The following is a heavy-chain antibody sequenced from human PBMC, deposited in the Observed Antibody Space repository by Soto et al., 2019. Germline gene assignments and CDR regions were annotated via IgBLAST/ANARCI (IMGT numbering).Heavy chain of an antibody. V-gene: IGHV1-46*01. CDR1: GYTFTSYY. CDR3: ARDGRSSYSSAWYYFDY. Sequence: QVQLVQSGAEVKKPGASVKVSCKASGYTFTSYYMHWVRQAPGQGLEWMGIINPSGGITSYAQKFQGRVTMTRDTSTSTVYMELSSLRSEDTAVYYCARDGRSSYSSAWYYFDYWGQGTLVTVSS. CDR2: INPSGGIT. J-gene: IGHJ4*02. D-gene: IGHD6-19*01.